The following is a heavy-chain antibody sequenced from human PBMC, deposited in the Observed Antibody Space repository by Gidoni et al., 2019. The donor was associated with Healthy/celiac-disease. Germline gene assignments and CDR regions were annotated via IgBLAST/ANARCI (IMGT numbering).Heavy chain of an antibody. V-gene: IGHV4-39*07. J-gene: IGHJ3*02. CDR3: ARGYGGNSYAFDI. CDR1: GGSISSSSYY. Sequence: QLQLQESGPGLVKPSETLSLTCTVPGGSISSSSYYWGWIRQPPGKGLEWIGSIYYSGSTYYNPSLKSRVTISVDTSKNQFSLKLSSVTAADTAVYYCARGYGGNSYAFDIWGQGTMVTVSS. D-gene: IGHD4-17*01. CDR2: IYYSGST.